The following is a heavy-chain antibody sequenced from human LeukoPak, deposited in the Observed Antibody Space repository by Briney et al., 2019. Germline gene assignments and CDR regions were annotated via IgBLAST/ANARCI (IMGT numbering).Heavy chain of an antibody. D-gene: IGHD6-6*01. CDR2: VSGRDGRI. Sequence: GGSLRLSCIASGLTLSNYPMSWVRQAPGKGLEWVSTVSGRDGRIDYADSVKGRFTISRDNSKSTLYLQMNSLRAEDTAVYYCARYSSSAYFDYWGQGTLVTVSS. CDR1: GLTLSNYP. CDR3: ARYSSSAYFDY. V-gene: IGHV3-23*01. J-gene: IGHJ4*02.